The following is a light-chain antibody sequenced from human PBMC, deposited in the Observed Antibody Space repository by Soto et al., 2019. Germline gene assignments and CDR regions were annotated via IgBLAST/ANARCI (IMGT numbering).Light chain of an antibody. CDR3: QQYGSSPRT. J-gene: IGKJ5*01. CDR1: QSVSSSF. V-gene: IGKV3-20*01. CDR2: GAS. Sequence: EIVLTQSPGNMSMSPGERTTLSCRASQSVSSSFLAWYQQKVGQAPRLLIYGASSRATGIPDRFSGSGSGTDFTLTISRLEPEDFAVYYCQQYGSSPRTFGQGTRLEI.